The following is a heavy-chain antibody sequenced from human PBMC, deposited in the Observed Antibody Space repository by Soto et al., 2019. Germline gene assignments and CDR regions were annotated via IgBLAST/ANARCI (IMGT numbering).Heavy chain of an antibody. V-gene: IGHV3-23*01. Sequence: GSLRLSCAASGFTFSNYVMNWVRQAPGRGLEWVSGISDTGGSTYYADSVKGRFTISRDNSKSTLYLQMNSLRAEDTAVYYCAKSPAYDILTGFDYWGQGTLVTVS. CDR2: ISDTGGST. CDR1: GFTFSNYV. J-gene: IGHJ4*02. D-gene: IGHD3-9*01. CDR3: AKSPAYDILTGFDY.